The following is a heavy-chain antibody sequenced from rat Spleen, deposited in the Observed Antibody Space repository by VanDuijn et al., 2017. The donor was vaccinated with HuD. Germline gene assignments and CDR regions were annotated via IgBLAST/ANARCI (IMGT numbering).Heavy chain of an antibody. D-gene: IGHD1-12*01. CDR2: ISYEGSST. J-gene: IGHJ2*01. V-gene: IGHV5-22*01. CDR3: ARQGYDVMDA. CDR1: GFTFSDYY. Sequence: EVQLVESGGGLVQPGRSLKLSCAASGFTFSDYYMAWVRQAPKKGLEWVASISYEGSSTYYGDSVKGRFTISRDNAKSTLYLQMNSLRSEDTATYYCARQGYDVMDAWGQGVMVTVSS.